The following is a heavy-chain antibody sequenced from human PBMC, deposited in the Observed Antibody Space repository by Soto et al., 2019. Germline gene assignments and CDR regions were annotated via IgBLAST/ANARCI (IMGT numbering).Heavy chain of an antibody. J-gene: IGHJ6*03. CDR1: GFTFSSFA. V-gene: IGHV3-23*01. D-gene: IGHD6-13*01. CDR2: ISGSGGST. Sequence: GGSLRLSCAASGFTFSSFAMSWVRQAPGKGLEWVSAISGSGGSTYYADSVKGRFTISRDNSKNTLYLQMNSLRAEDTAVYYCAKSIAAADTYYYYYMDVWGKGTTVTVSS. CDR3: AKSIAAADTYYYYYMDV.